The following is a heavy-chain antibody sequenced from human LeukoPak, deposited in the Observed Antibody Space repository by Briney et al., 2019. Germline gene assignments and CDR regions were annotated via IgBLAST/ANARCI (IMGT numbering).Heavy chain of an antibody. D-gene: IGHD1-26*01. V-gene: IGHV3-66*02. Sequence: GGSLRLSCAVSAFTVSSNYVSWVRQAPGKGLEWVSVIYGGGSTNYADPVKGRFTISRDNSKNTLYLQMNSLRAEDTAVCYCARDHSGSYQRAFDIWGQGTMVTVSS. CDR1: AFTVSSNY. J-gene: IGHJ3*02. CDR2: IYGGGST. CDR3: ARDHSGSYQRAFDI.